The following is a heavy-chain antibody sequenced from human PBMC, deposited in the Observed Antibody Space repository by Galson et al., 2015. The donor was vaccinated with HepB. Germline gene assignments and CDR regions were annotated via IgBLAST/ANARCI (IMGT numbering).Heavy chain of an antibody. Sequence: SLRLSCAASGFTFSSYGMHWVRQAPGKGLEWVAVISYDGSNKYYADSVKGRFTISRDNSKNTLYLQMNSLRAEDTAVYYCAKVRNYYDSSGYALPGMGAFDIWGQGTMVTVSS. CDR2: ISYDGSNK. D-gene: IGHD3-22*01. CDR3: AKVRNYYDSSGYALPGMGAFDI. J-gene: IGHJ3*02. V-gene: IGHV3-30*18. CDR1: GFTFSSYG.